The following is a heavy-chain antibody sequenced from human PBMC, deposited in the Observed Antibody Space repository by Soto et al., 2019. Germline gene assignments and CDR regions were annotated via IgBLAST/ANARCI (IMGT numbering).Heavy chain of an antibody. CDR1: GFTFSTYD. Sequence: EVQLVESGGGLVQPGGSLRLSCAASGFTFSTYDMNWVRQAPGKGLEWVSYITSGSSAMLYADSVKGRFTISRDNANNSLFLQMNSLTAEDTAVYYCARDPSGMTDVALWGQGALVTVSS. CDR2: ITSGSSAM. J-gene: IGHJ4*02. CDR3: ARDPSGMTDVAL. V-gene: IGHV3-48*01. D-gene: IGHD1-26*01.